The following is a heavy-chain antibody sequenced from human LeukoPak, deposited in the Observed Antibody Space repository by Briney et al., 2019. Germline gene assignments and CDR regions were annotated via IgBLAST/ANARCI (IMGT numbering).Heavy chain of an antibody. J-gene: IGHJ4*02. CDR1: NGSVRSYY. D-gene: IGHD3-16*01. V-gene: IGHV4-59*08. CDR3: ARYYDRTGFDY. Sequence: PSETLSLTCTFSNGSVRSYYWSWVRQSPGKGLEWIGYIYYSGSTNYNPSLKSRVTISIHTSRNQFSLMLSSVTAADTAMYYCARYYDRTGFDYWGQGTLVTVSS. CDR2: IYYSGST.